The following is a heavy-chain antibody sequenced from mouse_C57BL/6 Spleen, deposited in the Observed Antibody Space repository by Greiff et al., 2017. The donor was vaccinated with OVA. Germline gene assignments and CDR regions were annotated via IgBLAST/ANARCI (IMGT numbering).Heavy chain of an antibody. Sequence: VKLMESGPELVKPGASVKISCKASGYTFTDYYINWVKQRPGQGLEWIGWIFPGSGSTYYNEKFKGKATLTVDKSSSTAYMLLSSLTSEDSAVYFCARSRELGYGYDGAMDYWGQGTSVTVSS. CDR3: ARSRELGYGYDGAMDY. D-gene: IGHD2-2*01. CDR2: IFPGSGST. CDR1: GYTFTDYY. J-gene: IGHJ4*01. V-gene: IGHV1-75*01.